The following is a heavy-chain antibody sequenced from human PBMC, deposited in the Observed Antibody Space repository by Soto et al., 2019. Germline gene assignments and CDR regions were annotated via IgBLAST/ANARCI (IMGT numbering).Heavy chain of an antibody. Sequence: SETLSLTCTVSGGSISSYYWSWIRQPPGKGLEWIGYIYYSGSTNYNPSLKSRVTISVDTSKNQFSLKLSSVTAADTAVYYCARMETVLDAFDIWGQGTMVTVSS. D-gene: IGHD3-3*01. J-gene: IGHJ3*02. CDR2: IYYSGST. CDR1: GGSISSYY. V-gene: IGHV4-59*01. CDR3: ARMETVLDAFDI.